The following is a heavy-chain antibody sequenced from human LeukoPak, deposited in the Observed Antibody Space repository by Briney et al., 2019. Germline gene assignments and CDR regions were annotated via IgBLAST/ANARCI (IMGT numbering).Heavy chain of an antibody. D-gene: IGHD6-19*01. Sequence: GGSLRLSCAASGFTFSSYAMSWVRQAPGKGLEWVSAISGSGGSTYYADSVKGRFTISRDNSKNTLYLQMNSLRAEDTAVYYCARPSSGWYSPRDAFDIWGQGTMVTVSS. CDR3: ARPSSGWYSPRDAFDI. V-gene: IGHV3-23*01. CDR2: ISGSGGST. CDR1: GFTFSSYA. J-gene: IGHJ3*02.